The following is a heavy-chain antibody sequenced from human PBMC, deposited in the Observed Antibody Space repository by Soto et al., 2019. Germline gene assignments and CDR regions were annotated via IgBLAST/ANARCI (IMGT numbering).Heavy chain of an antibody. CDR2: IYYSGST. D-gene: IGHD3-22*01. J-gene: IGHJ5*02. CDR3: ARDRGAYFFDSSGTPPYYFAS. V-gene: IGHV4-61*01. Sequence: SETLSLTCTVSGGSVSSGSYYWSWIRQPPGKGLEWIGYIYYSGSTNYNPSLKSRVTISVDTSKNQFSLKLSSVTAADTAVYYCARDRGAYFFDSSGTPPYYFASGAQGPLVPVSA. CDR1: GGSVSSGSYY.